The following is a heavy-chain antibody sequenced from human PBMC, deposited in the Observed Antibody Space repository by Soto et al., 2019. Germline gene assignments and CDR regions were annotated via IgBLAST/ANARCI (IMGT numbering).Heavy chain of an antibody. CDR3: ARGLKRMVRGVQFDP. Sequence: QVQLQQWGAGLLKPSETLSLTCAVYGGSFSGYYWSWIRQPPGKGLEWIAEINHSGSTNYNPSLKSRVTISVDTSKNQFSLKLSSVTAADTAVYYCARGLKRMVRGVQFDPWGQGTLVTVSS. D-gene: IGHD3-10*01. J-gene: IGHJ5*02. CDR1: GGSFSGYY. V-gene: IGHV4-34*01. CDR2: INHSGST.